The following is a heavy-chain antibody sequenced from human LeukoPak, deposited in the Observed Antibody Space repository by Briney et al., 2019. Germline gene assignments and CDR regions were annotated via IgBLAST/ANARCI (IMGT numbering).Heavy chain of an antibody. V-gene: IGHV4-39*01. D-gene: IGHD3-16*02. CDR1: GGSIGSSSYY. CDR2: IYYSGST. CDR3: ASWGIMITFGGVIAPFDY. J-gene: IGHJ4*02. Sequence: EPSETLSLTCTVSGGSIGSSSYYWGWIRQPPGKGLEWIGSIYYSGSTYYNPPLKSRVTISVDTSKNQFSLKLSSVTAADTAVYYCASWGIMITFGGVIAPFDYWGQGTLVTVSS.